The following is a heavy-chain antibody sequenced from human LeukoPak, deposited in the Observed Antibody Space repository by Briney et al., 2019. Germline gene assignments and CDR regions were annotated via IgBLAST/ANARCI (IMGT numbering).Heavy chain of an antibody. Sequence: VGSLRLSCAASGFTFSSYAMSWVRQAPGKGLEWVSAISGSGGSTYYADSVKGRFTISRDNAKNSLYLQMNSLRAEDTAVYYCAELGINMIGGVWGKGTTVTISS. J-gene: IGHJ6*04. V-gene: IGHV3-23*01. CDR3: AELGINMIGGV. CDR1: GFTFSSYA. CDR2: ISGSGGST. D-gene: IGHD3-10*02.